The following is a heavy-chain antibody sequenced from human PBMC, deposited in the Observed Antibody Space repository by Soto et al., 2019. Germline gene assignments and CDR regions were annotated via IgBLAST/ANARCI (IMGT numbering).Heavy chain of an antibody. CDR2: ISSSSSTI. J-gene: IGHJ6*02. CDR3: ARDVVDYTFYYYYGMDV. D-gene: IGHD4-4*01. Sequence: GGSLRLSCAASGFTFSSYSMNWVRQAPGKGLEWVSYISSSSSTIYYADSVKGRFTISRDNAKNSLYLQMNSLRDEDTAVYYCARDVVDYTFYYYYGMDVWRQGTTVTVSS. V-gene: IGHV3-48*02. CDR1: GFTFSSYS.